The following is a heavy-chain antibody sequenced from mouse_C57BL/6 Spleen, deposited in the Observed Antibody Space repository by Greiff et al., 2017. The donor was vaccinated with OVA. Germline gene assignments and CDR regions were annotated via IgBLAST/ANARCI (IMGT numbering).Heavy chain of an antibody. Sequence: DVMLVESGGDLVKPGGSLKLSCAASGFTFSSYGMSWVRQTPDKRLEWVATISSGGSYTYYPDSVKGRFTISRDNAKNTLYLQMSSLKSEDTAMYYCARHAYGSSPHWYFDVWGTGTTVTVSS. CDR3: ARHAYGSSPHWYFDV. J-gene: IGHJ1*03. V-gene: IGHV5-6*02. CDR2: ISSGGSYT. D-gene: IGHD1-1*01. CDR1: GFTFSSYG.